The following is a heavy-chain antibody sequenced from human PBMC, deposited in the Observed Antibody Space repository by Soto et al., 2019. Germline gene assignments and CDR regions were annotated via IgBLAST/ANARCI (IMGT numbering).Heavy chain of an antibody. CDR1: GGSISSSSYY. Sequence: SETLSLTCTVSGGSISSSSYYWGWIRQPPGKGLEWIGSIYYSGSTYYNPSLKSRVTISVDTSKNQFSLKLSSVTAADTAVYYCARTLGVTYYDCWSGYSPYNWFDPWGQGTLVTVSS. CDR3: ARTLGVTYYDCWSGYSPYNWFDP. D-gene: IGHD3-3*01. J-gene: IGHJ5*02. V-gene: IGHV4-39*01. CDR2: IYYSGST.